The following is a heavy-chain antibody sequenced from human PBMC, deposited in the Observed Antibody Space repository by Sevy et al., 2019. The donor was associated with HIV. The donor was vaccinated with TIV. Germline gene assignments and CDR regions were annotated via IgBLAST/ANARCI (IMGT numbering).Heavy chain of an antibody. CDR2: ISYDGSNK. CDR3: ARDSRRIAAAGLLDY. D-gene: IGHD6-13*01. Sequence: GGSLRPSCAASGFTFSSYAMHWVRQAPGKGLEWVAVISYDGSNKYYADSVKGRFTISRDNSKNTLYLQMNSLRAEDTAVYYCARDSRRIAAAGLLDYWGQGTLVTVSS. V-gene: IGHV3-30-3*01. CDR1: GFTFSSYA. J-gene: IGHJ4*02.